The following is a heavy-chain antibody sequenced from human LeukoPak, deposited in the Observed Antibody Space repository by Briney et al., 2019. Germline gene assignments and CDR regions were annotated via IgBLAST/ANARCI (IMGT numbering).Heavy chain of an antibody. CDR3: ARRPVEMAAIREHNWFDP. D-gene: IGHD5-24*01. CDR1: GGSLSTYY. V-gene: IGHV4-59*08. CDR2: IYYSGST. J-gene: IGHJ5*02. Sequence: SETLSLTCTVSGGSLSTYYLSWVRQPPGKGLEWMGYIYYSGSTNYNPSLKSRFTISVDTSKHQSYLKLSCVTVADTAVYYCARRPVEMAAIREHNWFDPWGEGTLVTVSS.